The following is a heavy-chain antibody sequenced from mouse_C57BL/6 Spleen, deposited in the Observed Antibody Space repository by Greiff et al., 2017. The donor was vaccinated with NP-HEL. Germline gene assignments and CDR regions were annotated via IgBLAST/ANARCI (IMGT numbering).Heavy chain of an antibody. CDR2: SRNKANDYTT. J-gene: IGHJ1*03. CDR3: ARDAQLRSFDV. CDR1: GFTFSDFY. D-gene: IGHD2-1*01. Sequence: EVKLMESGGGLVQSGRSLRLSCATSGFTFSDFYMEWVRQAPGKGLEWIAASRNKANDYTTEYSASVKGRFIVSRDTSQSILYLQMNALRAEDTAIYYCARDAQLRSFDVWGTGTTVTVSS. V-gene: IGHV7-1*01.